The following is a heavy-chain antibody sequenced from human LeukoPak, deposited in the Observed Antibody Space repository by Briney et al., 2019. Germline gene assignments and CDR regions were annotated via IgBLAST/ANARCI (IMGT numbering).Heavy chain of an antibody. CDR2: ISGSSSYI. Sequence: GGSLRLSCAASGFTFSSYSMNWARQAPGKGLEWVSSISGSSSYIYYADSVKGRFTISRDNAKNSLYLQMTSLRAADTAVYDCARDKGGNSGDAFEIWGQGTMVTVSS. V-gene: IGHV3-21*01. J-gene: IGHJ3*02. CDR1: GFTFSSYS. CDR3: ARDKGGNSGDAFEI. D-gene: IGHD4-23*01.